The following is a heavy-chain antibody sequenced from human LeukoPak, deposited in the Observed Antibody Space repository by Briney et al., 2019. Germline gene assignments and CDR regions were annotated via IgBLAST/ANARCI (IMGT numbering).Heavy chain of an antibody. Sequence: PSETPSLTCTVSGGSISSGAYYWNWIRQHPGKGLEWIGYIYYSGSSYYNPSLKSRVAISLDTSKNQFSLKLSSVTAADTAVYYCARVGTYQFDYWGQGTLVTVSS. V-gene: IGHV4-31*03. CDR1: GGSISSGAYY. J-gene: IGHJ4*02. CDR2: IYYSGSS. D-gene: IGHD1-1*01. CDR3: ARVGTYQFDY.